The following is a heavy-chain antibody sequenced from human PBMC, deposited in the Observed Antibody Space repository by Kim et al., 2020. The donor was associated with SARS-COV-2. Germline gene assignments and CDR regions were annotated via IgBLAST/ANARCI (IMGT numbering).Heavy chain of an antibody. CDR3: ARQEQDYGDYVGRFDP. J-gene: IGHJ5*02. Sequence: SLKMRVTISVDTSNNQFSLKLSSVTAADTAVYYCARQEQDYGDYVGRFDPWGQGTLVTVSS. D-gene: IGHD4-17*01. V-gene: IGHV4-39*01.